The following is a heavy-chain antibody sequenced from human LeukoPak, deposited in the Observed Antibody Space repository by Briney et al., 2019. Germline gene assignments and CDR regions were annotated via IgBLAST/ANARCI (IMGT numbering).Heavy chain of an antibody. CDR2: IYSGGST. J-gene: IGHJ4*02. CDR1: GFTVSSNY. CDR3: VRDRLPVRWYCGGDCSAF. Sequence: GGSLRLSCAASGFTVSSNYMSWVRQAPGKGLEWVSVIYSGGSTYYADSVKGRFTISRDNAKNSLYLQMNSLRAEDTAVYYCVRDRLPVRWYCGGDCSAFWGQGTLVTVSS. V-gene: IGHV3-53*01. D-gene: IGHD2-21*02.